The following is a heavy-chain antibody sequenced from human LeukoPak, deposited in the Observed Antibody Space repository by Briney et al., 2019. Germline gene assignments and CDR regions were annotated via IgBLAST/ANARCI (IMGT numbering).Heavy chain of an antibody. CDR2: IYSGGST. D-gene: IGHD3-16*01. J-gene: IGHJ4*02. Sequence: GGSLRLSCAASGFTFSSYAMSWVRQAPGKGLEWVSVIYSGGSTYYADSVKGRFTISRDNSKNTLYLQMNSLRAEDTAVYYCAKDLKGDLTLDYWGQGTLVTVSS. CDR1: GFTFSSYA. V-gene: IGHV3-23*03. CDR3: AKDLKGDLTLDY.